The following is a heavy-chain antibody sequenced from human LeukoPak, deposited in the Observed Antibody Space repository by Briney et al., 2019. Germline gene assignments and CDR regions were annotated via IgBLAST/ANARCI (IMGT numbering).Heavy chain of an antibody. CDR1: GFTFSSYG. Sequence: QPGGSLRLSCAASGFTFSSYGMHWVRQAPGKGLEWVAVISYDGSNKYYADSVKGRFTISRDNSKNTLYLQMNSLRAEDTAVYYCAKSDSSGWYSSDYWGPGTLVTVSS. V-gene: IGHV3-30*18. J-gene: IGHJ4*02. CDR2: ISYDGSNK. CDR3: AKSDSSGWYSSDY. D-gene: IGHD6-19*01.